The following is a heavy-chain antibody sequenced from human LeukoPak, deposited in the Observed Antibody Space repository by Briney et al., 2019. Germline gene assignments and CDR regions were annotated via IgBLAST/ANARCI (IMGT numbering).Heavy chain of an antibody. V-gene: IGHV3-30*02. CDR1: RFIFSSYD. D-gene: IGHD2-15*01. J-gene: IGHJ4*01. CDR3: ARVFRGYYFDY. Sequence: GGYLRLSCVASRFIFSSYDIHWVRQAPGKGLEWVAFIRFDGSNGYYTDSVKGRFTISRDNSKNTLYLHMSRLRTEDTAVYYCARVFRGYYFDYWGQGTPVTVSS. CDR2: IRFDGSNG.